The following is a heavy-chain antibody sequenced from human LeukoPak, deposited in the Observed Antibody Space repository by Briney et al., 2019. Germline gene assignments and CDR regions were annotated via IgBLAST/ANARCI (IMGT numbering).Heavy chain of an antibody. V-gene: IGHV4-39*07. D-gene: IGHD3-10*01. CDR1: GGSISSSDYY. CDR3: ARWLGPGGAFDI. J-gene: IGHJ3*02. CDR2: IYYSGIT. Sequence: SETLSLTCAASGGSISSSDYYWGWIRQPPGKGLEWIGNIYYSGITYYNPSLKSRVTISIDTSKNHFSLKLSSVTAADTAVYYCARWLGPGGAFDIWDQGTMVTVSS.